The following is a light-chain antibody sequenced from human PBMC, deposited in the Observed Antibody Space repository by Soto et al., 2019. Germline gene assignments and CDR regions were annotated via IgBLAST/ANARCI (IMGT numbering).Light chain of an antibody. CDR3: QQWTN. CDR2: GTS. CDR1: QSVSSTY. Sequence: VLTQSPATLSLSPGERATLSCRARQSVSSTYLAWYQQKPGQAPRLLIYGTSTRAPGIPDKFSGSGSGTDFTLTISRLEPEDFAVYYCQQWTNFGGGTKVEIK. J-gene: IGKJ4*01. V-gene: IGKV3-20*01.